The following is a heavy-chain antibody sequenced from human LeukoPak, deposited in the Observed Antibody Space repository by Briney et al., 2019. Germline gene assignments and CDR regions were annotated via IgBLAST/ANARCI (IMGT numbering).Heavy chain of an antibody. V-gene: IGHV4-39*07. J-gene: IGHJ4*02. CDR3: VSPRRYYDSSGGARADY. D-gene: IGHD3-22*01. CDR1: GGSINSSSYY. CDR2: IYYSGST. Sequence: PSETLSLTCTVSGGSINSSSYYWGWIRQPPGKGLEWIGSIYYSGSTYYNPSLKSRVTISVDTSKNQFSLKLSSVTAADTAVYYCVSPRRYYDSSGGARADYWGQGTLVTVSS.